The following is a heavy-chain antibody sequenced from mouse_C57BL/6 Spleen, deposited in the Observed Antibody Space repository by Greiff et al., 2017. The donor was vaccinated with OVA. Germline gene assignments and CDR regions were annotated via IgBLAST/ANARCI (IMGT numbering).Heavy chain of an antibody. CDR1: GYAFSSYW. D-gene: IGHD3-1*01. CDR3: ARQPSGSAMDY. Sequence: VQLQQSGAELVKPGASVKISCKASGYAFSSYWMNWVKQRPGKGLEWIGQIYPGDGDTNYNGKFKGKATLTADKSSSTAYMQLSSLTSEDSAVCFCARQPSGSAMDYWGQGTSVTVSS. CDR2: IYPGDGDT. J-gene: IGHJ4*01. V-gene: IGHV1-80*01.